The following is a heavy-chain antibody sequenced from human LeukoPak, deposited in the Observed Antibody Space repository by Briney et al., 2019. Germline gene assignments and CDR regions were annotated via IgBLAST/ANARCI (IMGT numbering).Heavy chain of an antibody. CDR2: IYPADSDI. D-gene: IGHD2-15*01. CDR1: GYSINNYW. J-gene: IGHJ5*02. CDR3: ARQEYCSGGSCYTWFDP. Sequence: LGESLKISCKGSGYSINNYWIGWVRQMPGKGLEWMGIIYPADSDIRYSPSFQGQVTISAVKSISTVYLQWSSLKASDTAMYYCARQEYCSGGSCYTWFDPWGQGTLVTVSS. V-gene: IGHV5-51*01.